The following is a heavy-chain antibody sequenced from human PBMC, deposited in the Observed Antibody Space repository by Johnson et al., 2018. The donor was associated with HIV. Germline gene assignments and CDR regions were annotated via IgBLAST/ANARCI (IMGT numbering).Heavy chain of an antibody. CDR2: IYSGGTT. V-gene: IGHV3-66*01. CDR3: ARDLLGMDDAFDI. CDR1: GFTVSTNY. D-gene: IGHD7-27*01. J-gene: IGHJ3*02. Sequence: VQLVESGGGVVQPGRSLRLSCAASGFTVSTNYMSWVRQAPGKGLECVSIIYSGGTTHYADSVKGRFTISRDNSKSTLYLQMNSLRAEDTAVYYCARDLLGMDDAFDIWGQGTMVTVSS.